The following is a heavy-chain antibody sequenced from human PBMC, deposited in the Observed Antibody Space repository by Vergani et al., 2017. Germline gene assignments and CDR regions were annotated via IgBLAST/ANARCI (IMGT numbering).Heavy chain of an antibody. J-gene: IGHJ4*02. CDR3: AGSKWYPYYFDY. Sequence: VQLVESGGGVVQPGRSLRLSCAASGFTFSSYGMNWVRQAPGKGLEWVSSISSSSSYIYYADSVKGRFTISRDNAKNSLYLQMNSLRAEDTAVYYCAGSKWYPYYFDYWGQGTLVTVSS. CDR1: GFTFSSYG. V-gene: IGHV3-21*01. CDR2: ISSSSSYI. D-gene: IGHD2-2*01.